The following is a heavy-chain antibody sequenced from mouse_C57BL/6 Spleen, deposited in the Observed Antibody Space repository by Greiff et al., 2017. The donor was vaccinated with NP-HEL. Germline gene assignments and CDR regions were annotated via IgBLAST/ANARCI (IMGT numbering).Heavy chain of an antibody. D-gene: IGHD2-2*01. CDR3: ARDQGPGYPFFDY. V-gene: IGHV5-4*01. CDR1: GFTFSSYA. Sequence: EVQLVESGGGLVKPGGSLKLSCAASGFTFSSYAMSWVRQTPEKRLEWVATISDGGSYTYYPDNVKGRFTISRDNAKNNLYLQMSHLKSEDTAMYYCARDQGPGYPFFDYWGQGTTLTVSS. J-gene: IGHJ2*01. CDR2: ISDGGSYT.